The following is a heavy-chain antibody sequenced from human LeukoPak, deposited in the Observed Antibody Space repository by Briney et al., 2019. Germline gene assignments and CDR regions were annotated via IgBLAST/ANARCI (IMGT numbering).Heavy chain of an antibody. CDR2: INPYSGAI. V-gene: IGHV1-2*02. CDR1: GYTFTGYY. CDR3: ARDPKSQLLLDY. J-gene: IGHJ4*02. D-gene: IGHD2-2*01. Sequence: SVKVSCKASGYTFTGYYMHWVRQAPGQGLEWMGWINPYSGAINYAQKFQGRVTLTRDTSISTAYMELSRLTSGDTAVYYCARDPKSQLLLDYWGQGTLVTVSS.